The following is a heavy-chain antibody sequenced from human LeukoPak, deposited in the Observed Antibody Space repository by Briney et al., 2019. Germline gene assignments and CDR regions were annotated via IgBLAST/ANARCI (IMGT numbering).Heavy chain of an antibody. CDR1: GFTFSGSA. J-gene: IGHJ2*01. V-gene: IGHV3-73*01. Sequence: GGSLRLSCAASGFTFSGSAMHWVRQASGKGLEWVGRIRSKANSYATAYASSVKGRFTISRDDSKNTAYLQMNSLKTEDTAVYYCTRYSNWNYGYWYFDLWGRGTLVTVSS. D-gene: IGHD1-7*01. CDR3: TRYSNWNYGYWYFDL. CDR2: IRSKANSYAT.